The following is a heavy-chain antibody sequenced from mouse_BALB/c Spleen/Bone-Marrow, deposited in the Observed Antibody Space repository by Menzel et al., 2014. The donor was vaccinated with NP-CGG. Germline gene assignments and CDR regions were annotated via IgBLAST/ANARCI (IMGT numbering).Heavy chain of an antibody. CDR3: AREGDPGAWFAY. J-gene: IGHJ3*01. CDR2: IYPGSGNT. D-gene: IGHD3-3*01. Sequence: VQLVESGAELARPGASVKLSCKASGYTFTDYYINWVKPRTGQGLEWIGEIYPGSGNTYYNEKFKGKATLTADKSSSTAYMQLSSLTSEDSAVYFCAREGDPGAWFAYWGQGTLVTVSA. CDR1: GYTFTDYY. V-gene: IGHV1-77*01.